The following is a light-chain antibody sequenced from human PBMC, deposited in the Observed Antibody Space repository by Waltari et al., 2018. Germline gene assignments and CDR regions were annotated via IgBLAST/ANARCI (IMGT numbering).Light chain of an antibody. CDR1: ALPKQY. J-gene: IGLJ3*02. CDR3: QSADSSGTYPSV. V-gene: IGLV3-25*03. Sequence: SYELTQPPSVSVSPGQTARITCSGDALPKQYAYWYQQKPGQAPQLLIFQVTDRPSGIPERFSGSSSGTTVTLTISGVQTEDEADYYCQSADSSGTYPSVFGGGTKLTVL. CDR2: QVT.